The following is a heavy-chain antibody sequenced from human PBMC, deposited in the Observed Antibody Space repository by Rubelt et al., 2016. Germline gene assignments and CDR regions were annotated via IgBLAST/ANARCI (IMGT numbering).Heavy chain of an antibody. CDR1: GGSFSGYY. CDR3: ARAPPSGYDQMAFDY. D-gene: IGHD5-12*01. J-gene: IGHJ4*02. CDR2: INHSGST. V-gene: IGHV4-34*01. Sequence: QVQLQQWGAGLLKPSETLSLTCAVYGGSFSGYYWSWIRQPPGKGLAWIGEINHSGSTNYNPSLKSRVTISVDTSKNQFSLKLSSVNAADTAVYYGARAPPSGYDQMAFDYWGQGTLVTVSS.